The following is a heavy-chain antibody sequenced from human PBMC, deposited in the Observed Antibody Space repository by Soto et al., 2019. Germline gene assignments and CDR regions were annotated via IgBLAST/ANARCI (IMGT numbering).Heavy chain of an antibody. J-gene: IGHJ3*02. CDR3: AKDITCELGIAFAI. CDR2: ISWNSGSI. Sequence: EVQLVESGGGLVQPGRSLRLSCAASGFTFDDYAMHWVRQAPGKGLEWVSGISWNSGSIGYADSVKGRFTISRDNAKNSLYLQMNSLRAEDTALYYCAKDITCELGIAFAIWGQGTMVTVSS. CDR1: GFTFDDYA. D-gene: IGHD1-26*01. V-gene: IGHV3-9*01.